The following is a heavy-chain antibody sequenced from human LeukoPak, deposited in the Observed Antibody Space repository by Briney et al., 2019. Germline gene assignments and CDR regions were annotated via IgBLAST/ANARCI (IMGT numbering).Heavy chain of an antibody. V-gene: IGHV1-2*02. J-gene: IGHJ5*02. CDR1: RYTFTGYY. D-gene: IGHD5-18*01. Sequence: GASVKVSCKASRYTFTGYYMHWVRQAPGQGLEWMGWIDPNRGGTNYAQKFQGRVTMTRDTSISAAYMELSRLRSDDTAVYYCARDFRAAMVSDWFDPWGQGTLVTVSS. CDR3: ARDFRAAMVSDWFDP. CDR2: IDPNRGGT.